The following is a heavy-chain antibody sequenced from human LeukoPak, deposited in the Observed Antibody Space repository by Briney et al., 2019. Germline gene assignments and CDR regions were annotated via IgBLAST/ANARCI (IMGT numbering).Heavy chain of an antibody. CDR3: AKAPVTSCRGAYCYPFDS. CDR1: GFTLSTYA. D-gene: IGHD2-21*01. CDR2: TSSSDAGT. J-gene: IGHJ4*02. V-gene: IGHV3-23*01. Sequence: GGSLRLSCAASGFTLSTYAMSWVRQTPGKGLEWVAATSSSDAGTYHADSVRGRFTISRDNSKNTLYLQMNSLRAEDAAVYFCAKAPVTSCRGAYCYPFDSWGQGTLATVSS.